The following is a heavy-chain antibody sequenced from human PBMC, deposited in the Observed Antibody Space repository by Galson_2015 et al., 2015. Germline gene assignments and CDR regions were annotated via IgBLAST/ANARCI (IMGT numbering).Heavy chain of an antibody. Sequence: SLRLSCAASGFTFSSYEVNWVRQAPGKGLEWVSYISSSGSTIYYADSVKGRFTISRDNAKNSLYLQMNSLRAEDTAVYYCARDRRGYSYGPGMDVWGQGTTVTVSS. V-gene: IGHV3-48*03. D-gene: IGHD5-18*01. CDR2: ISSSGSTI. J-gene: IGHJ6*02. CDR3: ARDRRGYSYGPGMDV. CDR1: GFTFSSYE.